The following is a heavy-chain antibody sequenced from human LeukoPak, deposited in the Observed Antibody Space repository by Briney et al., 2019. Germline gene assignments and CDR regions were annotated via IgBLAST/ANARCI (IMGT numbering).Heavy chain of an antibody. V-gene: IGHV1-2*02. D-gene: IGHD2/OR15-2a*01. CDR1: GYTFTSYD. CDR3: ARDQRENSGFDP. Sequence: RASVKVSCKASGYTFTSYDINWVRQAPGQGLEWMGWINTKSGGTKFAQKFQGRATTTRDTSISTVYMELSRLRSDDTAVYYCARDQRENSGFDPWGQGTLVTVSS. J-gene: IGHJ5*02. CDR2: INTKSGGT.